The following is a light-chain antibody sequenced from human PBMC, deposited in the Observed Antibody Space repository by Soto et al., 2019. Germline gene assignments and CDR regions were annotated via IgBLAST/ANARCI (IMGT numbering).Light chain of an antibody. V-gene: IGKV4-1*01. CDR3: QQYYGTPYT. J-gene: IGKJ2*01. CDR1: QSVLYSSNNKNY. CDR2: WAS. Sequence: DIVMTQSPDSLAVSLGEMATINCKSSQSVLYSSNNKNYLAWYQQRPGHPPKLLIYWASTRESGVPNRCSGGGSGTDFALTTSSLQAEGVAVEYWQQYYGTPYTFGQGTKLEIK.